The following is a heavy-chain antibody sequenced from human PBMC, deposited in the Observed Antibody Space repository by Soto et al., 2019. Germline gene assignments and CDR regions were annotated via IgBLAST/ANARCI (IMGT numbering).Heavy chain of an antibody. CDR2: ISDSGAST. D-gene: IGHD6-19*01. CDR1: GFTFSVYA. Sequence: GGSLRLSCAASGFTFSVYAMTWVRQAPGKGLEWVSVISDSGASTYYADSVKGRFTISRDNSKNTLYLQMNSLRVEDTAIYYCAKAIAVAGNYGIDVWGQGTTVTVSS. V-gene: IGHV3-23*01. J-gene: IGHJ6*02. CDR3: AKAIAVAGNYGIDV.